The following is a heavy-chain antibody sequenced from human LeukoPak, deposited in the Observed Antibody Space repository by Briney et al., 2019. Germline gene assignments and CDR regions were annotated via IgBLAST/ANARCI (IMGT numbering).Heavy chain of an antibody. J-gene: IGHJ4*02. D-gene: IGHD3-3*01. CDR1: GGSISSSSYY. CDR2: IYYSGST. CDR3: ARPWIRCYDFWSCFGPFDY. V-gene: IGHV4-39*01. Sequence: SETLSLTCTVSGGSISSSSYYWGWIRQPPGKGLEWIVSIYYSGSTYYNPSLKSRVTISVDTSKNQFSLKLSSVTAARSAFNYCARPWIRCYDFWSCFGPFDYWGQGTLVTVSS.